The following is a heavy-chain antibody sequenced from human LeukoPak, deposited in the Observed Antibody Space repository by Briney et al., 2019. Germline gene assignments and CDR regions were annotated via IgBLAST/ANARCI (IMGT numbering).Heavy chain of an antibody. V-gene: IGHV3-23*01. Sequence: PGASLRLSCAASGFTFSSYAMSWVRQAPGKGLEWVSAISGSGGSTYYADPVKGRFTISRDNSKNTLYLQMNSLRAEDTAVYYCAKDRRGYSYGPNPYYFDYWGQGTLVTVSS. CDR3: AKDRRGYSYGPNPYYFDY. CDR1: GFTFSSYA. J-gene: IGHJ4*02. D-gene: IGHD5-18*01. CDR2: ISGSGGST.